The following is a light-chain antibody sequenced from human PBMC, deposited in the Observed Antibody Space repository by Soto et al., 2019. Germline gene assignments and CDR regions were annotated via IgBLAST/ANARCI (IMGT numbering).Light chain of an antibody. V-gene: IGKV1-17*01. J-gene: IGKJ4*01. CDR2: SAS. CDR3: QQYNSYSLT. CDR1: QTISNY. Sequence: DIQMTQSPSSLSASVGDRVTITCRASQTISNYLNWYQQKPGKAPKLLIFSASNLRSGVPSRFSGSGSGTEFTLTISSLQPDDFATYYCQQYNSYSLTFGGGTKVEIK.